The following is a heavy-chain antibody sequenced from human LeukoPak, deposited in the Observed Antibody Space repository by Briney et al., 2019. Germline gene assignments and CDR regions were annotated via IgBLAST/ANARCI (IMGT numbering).Heavy chain of an antibody. CDR1: GFTFTNYA. Sequence: GGSLRLSCVASGFTFTNYAMGWVRQAPGKGLEWVSSISGSGGSTYYADSVKGRFTISRDNSKNTLYLQMNTLRADDTALFYCARSSIVAAGTGPFDYWGQGSLVTVSS. J-gene: IGHJ4*02. V-gene: IGHV3-23*01. CDR2: ISGSGGST. CDR3: ARSSIVAAGTGPFDY. D-gene: IGHD6-13*01.